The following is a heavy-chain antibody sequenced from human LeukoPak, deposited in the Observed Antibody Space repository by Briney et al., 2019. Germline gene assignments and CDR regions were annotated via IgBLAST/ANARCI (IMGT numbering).Heavy chain of an antibody. CDR1: GFIFSDYW. CDR2: IKSDGSST. Sequence: GGSLSVYCAASGFIFSDYWMHCVRQGPGKGLVWVSRIKSDGSSTSYAESVKGRFTISRDNAKNTVYVHMNSLRDEDTAVYYCTRGGRYAYFLDYWGQGTLVTVSS. CDR3: TRGGRYAYFLDY. J-gene: IGHJ4*02. D-gene: IGHD3-16*01. V-gene: IGHV3-74*01.